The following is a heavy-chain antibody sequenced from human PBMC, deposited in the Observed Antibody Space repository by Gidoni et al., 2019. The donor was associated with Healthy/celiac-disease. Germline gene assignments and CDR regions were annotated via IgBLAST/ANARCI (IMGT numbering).Heavy chain of an antibody. D-gene: IGHD3-22*01. J-gene: IGHJ4*02. CDR1: GGSFSGYY. CDR2: INHSGST. V-gene: IGHV4-34*01. Sequence: QVQLQQWGAGLLKPSETLSLTCAVYGGSFSGYYWSWIRQPPGKGLEWIGEINHSGSTNYNPSLKSRVTISVDTSKNQFSLKLSSVTAADTAVYYCATSGSWSVGLGLDYWGQGTLVTVSS. CDR3: ATSGSWSVGLGLDY.